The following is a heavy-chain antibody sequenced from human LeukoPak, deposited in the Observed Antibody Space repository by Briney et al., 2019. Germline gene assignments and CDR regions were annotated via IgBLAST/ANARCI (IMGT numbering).Heavy chain of an antibody. CDR3: VRLLDVDY. CDR2: INPDGATT. CDR1: GFTFRNYW. V-gene: IGHV3-74*01. Sequence: GGSLRLSCAASGFTFRNYWMHWVRQAPGKGLVWVSRINPDGATTDYAGSVKGRSTISRDNAKNMVYLQMDSLRAEDTAVYYCVRLLDVDYWGQGTLVTVSS. D-gene: IGHD1-1*01. J-gene: IGHJ4*02.